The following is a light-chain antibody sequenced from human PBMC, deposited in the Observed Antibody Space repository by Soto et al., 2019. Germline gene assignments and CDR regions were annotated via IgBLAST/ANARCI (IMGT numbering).Light chain of an antibody. CDR1: SSDVGGYNY. V-gene: IGLV2-8*01. CDR2: EVS. Sequence: QSVLTQPPSASGSPGQSVTISCTGTSSDVGGYNYVSWYQQHPGKAPKLMIYEVSKRPSGVPDRFSGSKSGNTASLTVSGLQAEDEADYYCSSYAGSNNLLFGVGTQLTVL. CDR3: SSYAGSNNLL. J-gene: IGLJ2*01.